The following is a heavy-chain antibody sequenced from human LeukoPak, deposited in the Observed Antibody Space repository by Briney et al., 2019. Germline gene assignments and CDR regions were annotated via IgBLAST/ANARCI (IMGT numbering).Heavy chain of an antibody. CDR3: ARADCSSTSCYQFDP. D-gene: IGHD2-2*01. CDR2: IIPIFGTA. V-gene: IGHV1-69*05. J-gene: IGHJ5*02. Sequence: SGKVSCKASGGTFSSYAISWVRQAPGQGLEWMGGIIPIFGTANYAQKFQGRVTITTDESTSTAYMELSSLRSEDTAVYYCARADCSSTSCYQFDPWGQGTLVTVSS. CDR1: GGTFSSYA.